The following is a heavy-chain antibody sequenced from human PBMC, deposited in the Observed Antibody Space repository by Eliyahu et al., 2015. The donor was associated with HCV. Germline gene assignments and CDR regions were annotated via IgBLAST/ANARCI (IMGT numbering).Heavy chain of an antibody. CDR2: IKQDGSEK. J-gene: IGHJ6*02. CDR3: ATSYICGWSDYYYFGLDV. CDR1: GFTFSSYW. Sequence: SLRLSCVGSGFTFSSYWMSWVRQAPGKGLESVANIKQDGSEKDYVDSVKGRFTISRDNAKKSLYLQMNSLRADDTGIYYCATSYICGWSDYYYFGLDVWGQGTTVTVSS. D-gene: IGHD6-19*01. V-gene: IGHV3-7*01.